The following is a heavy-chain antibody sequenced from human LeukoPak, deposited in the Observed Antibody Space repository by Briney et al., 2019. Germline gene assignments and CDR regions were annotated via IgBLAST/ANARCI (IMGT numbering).Heavy chain of an antibody. Sequence: SETLSLTCTVSGGSISSYYWSWIRQPPGKGLEWIGYIHDSGSTNYNPSLKSRVTISEDTSKNQFSLKLSSVTAADTAVYFCARGYCTGGSCPNFDYWGQGTMVTVSS. D-gene: IGHD2-15*01. CDR3: ARGYCTGGSCPNFDY. CDR1: GGSISSYY. J-gene: IGHJ4*02. CDR2: IHDSGST. V-gene: IGHV4-59*08.